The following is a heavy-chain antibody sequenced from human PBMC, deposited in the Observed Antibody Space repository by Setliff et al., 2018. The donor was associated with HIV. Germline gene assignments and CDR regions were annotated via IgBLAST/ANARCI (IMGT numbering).Heavy chain of an antibody. J-gene: IGHJ5*02. Sequence: SETLSLTCSVSGGSIGSGGSYWSWIRQHPGKGLEWVGNIFYNGSTYYNPSLKSRITISVDTSKNQFSPNLRSVTAADTAVYYCASWGRARRANYNFWSGSSWFDPWGQGILVTVSS. D-gene: IGHD3-3*01. CDR3: ASWGRARRANYNFWSGSSWFDP. CDR1: GGSIGSGGSY. CDR2: IFYNGST. V-gene: IGHV4-31*03.